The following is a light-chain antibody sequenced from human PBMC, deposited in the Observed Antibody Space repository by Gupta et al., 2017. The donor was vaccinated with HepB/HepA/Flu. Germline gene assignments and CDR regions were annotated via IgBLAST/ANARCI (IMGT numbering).Light chain of an antibody. Sequence: QSALTQPRSVSRSPGPSVTISCTGTSSDVGCYNYVSWHQQHPGKAPKLMIYDVSKRPSGFPDRFSGSKSGNTASLTISGLQAEDEADYYCCSYAGSDTFGVFGGGTKLTVL. CDR1: SSDVGCYNY. V-gene: IGLV2-11*01. CDR3: CSYAGSDTFGV. J-gene: IGLJ2*01. CDR2: DVS.